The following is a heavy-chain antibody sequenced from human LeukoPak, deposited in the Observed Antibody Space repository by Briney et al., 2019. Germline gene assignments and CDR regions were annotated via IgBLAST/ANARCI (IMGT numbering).Heavy chain of an antibody. D-gene: IGHD5-12*01. J-gene: IGHJ3*02. CDR1: GFTFSHYG. CDR2: IWYDGINK. CDR3: ARDRPLVATISDAYDI. V-gene: IGHV3-33*08. Sequence: GGSLRLSCAASGFTFSHYGMHWVRQAPGKGLEWVAVIWYDGINKYYSDSVKGRFTISRDSSKNTLSLHMNSLRAEDTAVYYCARDRPLVATISDAYDIWGQGTMVTVSS.